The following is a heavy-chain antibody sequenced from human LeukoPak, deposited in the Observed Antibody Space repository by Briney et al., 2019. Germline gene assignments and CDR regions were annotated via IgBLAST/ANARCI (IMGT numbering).Heavy chain of an antibody. J-gene: IGHJ5*02. CDR1: GYTFTSYY. V-gene: IGHV1-46*01. CDR3: AGDAGAGTYNWFDP. Sequence: ASVKVSCKASGYTFTSYYMHWVRQAPRQGLEWMGIINPSGGSTSYAQKFQGRVTMTRDMSTSTVYMELSSLRSDDTAVYYCAGDAGAGTYNWFDPWGQGTLVTVSS. D-gene: IGHD6-19*01. CDR2: INPSGGST.